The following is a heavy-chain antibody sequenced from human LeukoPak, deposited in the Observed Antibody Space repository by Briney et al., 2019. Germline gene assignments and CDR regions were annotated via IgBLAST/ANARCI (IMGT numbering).Heavy chain of an antibody. V-gene: IGHV1-2*02. D-gene: IGHD3-22*01. CDR2: INPNSGGT. CDR1: GYTFTSYG. CDR3: ARDFYYDSSGYYYYYYYYYMDV. Sequence: GASVKVSCKASGYTFTSYGISWVRQAPGQGLEWMGWINPNSGGTNYAQKFQGRVTMTRDTSISTAYMELSRLRSDDTAVYYCARDFYYDSSGYYYYYYYYYMDVWGKGTTVTVSS. J-gene: IGHJ6*03.